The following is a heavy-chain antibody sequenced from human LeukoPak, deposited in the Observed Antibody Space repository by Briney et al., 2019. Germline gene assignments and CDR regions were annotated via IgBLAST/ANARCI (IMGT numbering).Heavy chain of an antibody. D-gene: IGHD6-19*01. CDR2: MYYDGNT. Sequence: SETLSLTCAVYGGSFSGYYWGWIRQPPGKGLEWIGYMYYDGNTYYNPSLKSRITISIDTSKNQFSLNLSSVTAADTAVYYCARRYSSGWAVGYWGQGTLVTVSS. V-gene: IGHV4-34*01. CDR3: ARRYSSGWAVGY. J-gene: IGHJ4*02. CDR1: GGSFSGYY.